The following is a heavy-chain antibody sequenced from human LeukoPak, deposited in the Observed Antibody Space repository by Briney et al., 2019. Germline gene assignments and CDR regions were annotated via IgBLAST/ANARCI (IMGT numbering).Heavy chain of an antibody. Sequence: SVKVSXKASGGTFSSYAISWVRQAPGQGLEWMGGIIPIFGTANYAQKFQGRVTITTDESTSTAYMELSSLRSEDTAVYYCARGPAMYYDFWSGYKDTEYFQHWGQGTLVTVSS. V-gene: IGHV1-69*05. CDR2: IIPIFGTA. J-gene: IGHJ1*01. CDR1: GGTFSSYA. CDR3: ARGPAMYYDFWSGYKDTEYFQH. D-gene: IGHD3-3*01.